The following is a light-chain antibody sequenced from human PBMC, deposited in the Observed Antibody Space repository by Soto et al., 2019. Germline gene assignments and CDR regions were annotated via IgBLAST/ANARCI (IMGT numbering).Light chain of an antibody. CDR3: PQVRSYPST. Sequence: IQLTQSPSSLSANVGDRVTITCRASQDISSYLAWYQQKPGKAPNLLIYAASTLQSGVPSRFSASGVGTDFTLTISSLQAEDFATYYCPQVRSYPSTSAGRSKV. V-gene: IGKV1-9*01. CDR2: AAS. CDR1: QDISSY. J-gene: IGKJ4*01.